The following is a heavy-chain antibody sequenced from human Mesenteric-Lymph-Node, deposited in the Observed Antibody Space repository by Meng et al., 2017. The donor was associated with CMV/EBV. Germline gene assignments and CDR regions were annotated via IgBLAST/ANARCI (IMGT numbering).Heavy chain of an antibody. CDR3: ARGGFGSSCNY. V-gene: IGHV3-11*01. CDR2: ISSSGSTI. Sequence: LSFAASAFTFSDYYLSWIRQAPGKGLEWVSYISSSGSTIYYADLVKGRFTISRDNDKHSLYLQMNSLRAEDTAVYYCARGGFGSSCNYWGQGTLVTVSS. J-gene: IGHJ4*02. CDR1: AFTFSDYY. D-gene: IGHD6-13*01.